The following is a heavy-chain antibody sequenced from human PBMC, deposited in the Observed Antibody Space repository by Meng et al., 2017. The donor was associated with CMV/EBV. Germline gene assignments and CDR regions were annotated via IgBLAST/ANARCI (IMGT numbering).Heavy chain of an antibody. Sequence: SETLSLTCTVSGGSISSYYWSWIRQPPGKGLEWIGYIYYSGSTNYNTSLKSRVTISVDTSKNQFSLKLSSVTAADTAVYYCARGGDGYCSGGSCYSSYYYGMDVWGQGTTVTVSS. CDR3: ARGGDGYCSGGSCYSSYYYGMDV. CDR1: GGSISSYY. J-gene: IGHJ6*02. V-gene: IGHV4-59*01. CDR2: IYYSGST. D-gene: IGHD2-15*01.